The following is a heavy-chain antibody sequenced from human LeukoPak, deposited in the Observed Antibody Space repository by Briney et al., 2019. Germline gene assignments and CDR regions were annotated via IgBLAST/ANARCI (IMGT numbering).Heavy chain of an antibody. Sequence: GASVKVSCKASGYTFTGYYMHWVRQAPGQGLEWMGRINPNGGGTNYAQKFQGRVTMTRDTSISTAYMELSRLRSDDTAVYYCARGLVVVAATEYNWFDPWGQGTLVTVSS. CDR1: GYTFTGYY. J-gene: IGHJ5*02. CDR2: INPNGGGT. V-gene: IGHV1-2*06. D-gene: IGHD2-15*01. CDR3: ARGLVVVAATEYNWFDP.